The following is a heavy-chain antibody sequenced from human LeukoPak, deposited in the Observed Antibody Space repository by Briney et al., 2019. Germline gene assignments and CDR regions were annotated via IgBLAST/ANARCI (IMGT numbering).Heavy chain of an antibody. CDR2: IKQDGSEK. V-gene: IGHV3-7*01. Sequence: GGSLRLSCAASGFTFSSYWMSWVRQAPGKGLEWVANIKQDGSEKYYVDSVKGRFTISRDNAKNSLYLQMNSLRAEDTAVYYCARRHLYQEINFDYWGQGTLVTVSS. CDR1: GFTFSSYW. D-gene: IGHD2-2*01. J-gene: IGHJ4*02. CDR3: ARRHLYQEINFDY.